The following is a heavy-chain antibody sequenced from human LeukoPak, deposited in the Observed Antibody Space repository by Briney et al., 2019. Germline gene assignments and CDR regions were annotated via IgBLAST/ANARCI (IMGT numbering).Heavy chain of an antibody. CDR1: GFTFSSYA. D-gene: IGHD6-6*01. V-gene: IGHV3-23*01. CDR3: VKDPASSSSGEPYAMDV. Sequence: GGSLRLSCAASGFTFSSYAMSWVRQAPGKGPEWVSSISSSGGSTYYADSVKGRFTISRDNSKNTLYLQMNSLRAGDTAVYYCVKDPASSSSGEPYAMDVWGQGTTVTVSS. J-gene: IGHJ6*02. CDR2: ISSSGGST.